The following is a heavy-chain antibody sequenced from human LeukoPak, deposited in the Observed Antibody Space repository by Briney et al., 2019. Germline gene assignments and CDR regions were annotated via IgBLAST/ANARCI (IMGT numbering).Heavy chain of an antibody. CDR3: VREGEGPLSKDFDY. Sequence: ASMKVSRKSSGFTFIDPYTHWVRPGPGQGREGMGDISHHSTFASSPQEFQGRVTMTRDAPMSTAYMELTRLTSDDTAVYYCVREGEGPLSKDFDYWGQGTLVTVSS. D-gene: IGHD2/OR15-2a*01. CDR1: GFTFIDPY. J-gene: IGHJ4*02. CDR2: ISHHSTFA. V-gene: IGHV1-2*02.